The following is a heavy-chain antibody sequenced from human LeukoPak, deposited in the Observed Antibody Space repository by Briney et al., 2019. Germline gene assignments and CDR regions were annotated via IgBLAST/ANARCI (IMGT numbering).Heavy chain of an antibody. V-gene: IGHV5-51*01. D-gene: IGHD6-13*01. CDR2: IYPDDSNV. J-gene: IGHJ4*02. Sequence: GESLKISCKASGYRFTTYWIGWVRQMPGKGLEWVGIIYPDDSNVRYSPSFQGQVTISADESISTAYLQWSSLKASDTAIYWCARHGLAAPRATADYWGQGTLVTVSS. CDR3: ARHGLAAPRATADY. CDR1: GYRFTTYW.